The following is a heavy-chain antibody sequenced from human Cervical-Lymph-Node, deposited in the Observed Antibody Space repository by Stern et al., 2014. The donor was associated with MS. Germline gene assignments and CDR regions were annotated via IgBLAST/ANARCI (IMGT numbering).Heavy chain of an antibody. Sequence: EVQLVESGGGLVQPGGSLRLSCAGSGFTFSHYWMTWVRQAPGKGLEWVASITKDGSEKYYVDSLKGRFTISRDNAKNSLYLQMTSLRADDTAVYYCARKTTAKNWGQGTLVTVSS. D-gene: IGHD4-17*01. CDR1: GFTFSHYW. CDR2: ITKDGSEK. J-gene: IGHJ4*02. V-gene: IGHV3-7*01. CDR3: ARKTTAKN.